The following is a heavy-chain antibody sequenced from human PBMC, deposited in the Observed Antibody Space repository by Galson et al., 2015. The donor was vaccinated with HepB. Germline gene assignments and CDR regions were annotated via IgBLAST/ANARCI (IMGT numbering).Heavy chain of an antibody. V-gene: IGHV3-30*18. D-gene: IGHD2-15*01. CDR3: AKRSGQAAASTRALDF. Sequence: SLRLSCAASGFTFGHYGMHWIRQAPGKGLEWVACISNDGSDKKYADSVKGRFTISRDNSRNTLYLEVNSLTTEDTAVYYCAKRSGQAAASTRALDFWGQGTLVTVSS. CDR1: GFTFGHYG. J-gene: IGHJ4*02. CDR2: ISNDGSDK.